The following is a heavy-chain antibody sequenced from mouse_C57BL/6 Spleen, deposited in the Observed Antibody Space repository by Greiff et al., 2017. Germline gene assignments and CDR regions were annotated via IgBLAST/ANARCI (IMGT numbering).Heavy chain of an antibody. CDR3: ARLYGSTLYYFDY. D-gene: IGHD1-1*01. CDR1: GYTFTSYW. J-gene: IGHJ2*01. CDR2: IDPSDSYT. V-gene: IGHV1-69*01. Sequence: VQLQQPGAELVMPGASVKLSCKASGYTFTSYWMHWVKQRPGQGLEWIGEIDPSDSYTNYNQKFKGKSTLTVDKSSSTAYMQLSSLTSEDSAVYYCARLYGSTLYYFDYWGQGTTLTVSS.